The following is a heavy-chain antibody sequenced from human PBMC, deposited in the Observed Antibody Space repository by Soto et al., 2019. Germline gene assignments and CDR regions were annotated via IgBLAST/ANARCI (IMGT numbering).Heavy chain of an antibody. CDR2: VSYSGSSI. CDR3: ARRQAGDYGHWFAS. Sequence: SETLSLTCTVSGGSINLYYWSWLRQPPGKGLEWVASVSYSGSSINYSPSLTSRVTISVDTSNNQFSLKVNSVTASDTAVYYCARRQAGDYGHWFASWGQGILVTVSS. J-gene: IGHJ5*01. V-gene: IGHV4-59*08. D-gene: IGHD4-17*01. CDR1: GGSINLYY.